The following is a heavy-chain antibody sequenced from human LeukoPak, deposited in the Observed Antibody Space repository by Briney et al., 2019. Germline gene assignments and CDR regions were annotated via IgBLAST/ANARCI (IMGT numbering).Heavy chain of an antibody. CDR1: GFTFSSHG. D-gene: IGHD3-10*01. Sequence: GGSLRLSCAASGFTFSSHGMHWVRQAPGKGLEWVAFIRYDGSNKYYADSVKGRFTISRDNSKNTLYLQMNSLRAEDTAVYYCAKDGGLLWFGDAPHFDYWGQGTLVTVSS. CDR3: AKDGGLLWFGDAPHFDY. J-gene: IGHJ4*02. V-gene: IGHV3-30*02. CDR2: IRYDGSNK.